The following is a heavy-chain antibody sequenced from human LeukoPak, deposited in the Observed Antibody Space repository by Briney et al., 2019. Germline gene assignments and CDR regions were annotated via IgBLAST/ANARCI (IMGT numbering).Heavy chain of an antibody. D-gene: IGHD1-26*01. CDR2: IYTSGGT. Sequence: SETLSLTCTVSGGSISSGSYYWSWIRQPAGKGLEWIGRIYTSGGTNYNPSLKSRVTISVDTSKNQFSLKPSSVTAADTAVYYCARGKEWEPIHYYYYMDVWGKGTTVTVSS. V-gene: IGHV4-61*02. CDR1: GGSISSGSYY. CDR3: ARGKEWEPIHYYYYMDV. J-gene: IGHJ6*03.